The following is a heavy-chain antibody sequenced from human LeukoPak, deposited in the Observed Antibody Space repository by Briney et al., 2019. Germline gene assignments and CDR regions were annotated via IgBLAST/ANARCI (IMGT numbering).Heavy chain of an antibody. CDR1: GFTFSSHA. CDR3: AARNGGPYYFDY. V-gene: IGHV3-23*01. Sequence: GGSLRLSCEASGFTFSSHAMTWVRQAPGKGLEWVSSITGRGGTTYYADSVRGRFTISRGNSKNTVYLQMNSLRAEDTAVYYCAARNGGPYYFDYWGRGTLVTVSS. J-gene: IGHJ4*02. CDR2: ITGRGGTT. D-gene: IGHD7-27*01.